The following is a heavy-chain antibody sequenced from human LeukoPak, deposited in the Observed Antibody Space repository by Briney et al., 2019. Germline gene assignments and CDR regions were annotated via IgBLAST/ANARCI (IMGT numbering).Heavy chain of an antibody. CDR2: IYYSGST. CDR1: GDSISSYY. D-gene: IGHD5-18*01. CDR3: AREMLWSNAFDI. J-gene: IGHJ3*02. V-gene: IGHV4-59*01. Sequence: SETLSLTCTVSGDSISSYYWSWIRQPPGKGLEWIGYIYYSGSTNYNPSLKSRVTISVDTSKNQFSLKLSSVTAADTAVYYCAREMLWSNAFDIWGQGTMVTVSS.